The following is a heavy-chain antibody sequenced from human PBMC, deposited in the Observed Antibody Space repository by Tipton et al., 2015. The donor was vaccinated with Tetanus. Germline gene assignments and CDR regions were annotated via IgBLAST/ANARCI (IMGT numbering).Heavy chain of an antibody. CDR3: ASSAYYYDSSGPEFYFDY. Sequence: TLSLTCAVSGYSISSGYYWGWIRQPPGKGLEWIGSIYHSGSTYYNPPLKSRVTISVDTSKNQFSLKLSSVTAADTAVYYCASSAYYYDSSGPEFYFDYWGQGTLVTVSS. V-gene: IGHV4-38-2*01. J-gene: IGHJ4*02. CDR1: GYSISSGYY. D-gene: IGHD3-22*01. CDR2: IYHSGST.